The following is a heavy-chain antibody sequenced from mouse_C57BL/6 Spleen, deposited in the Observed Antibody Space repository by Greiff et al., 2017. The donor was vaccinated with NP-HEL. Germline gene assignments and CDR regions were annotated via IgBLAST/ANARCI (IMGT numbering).Heavy chain of an antibody. D-gene: IGHD4-1*01. J-gene: IGHJ2*01. CDR1: GYSFTGYY. Sequence: VQLQQSGPELVKPGASVKISCKASGYSFTGYYMNWVKQSPEKSLEWIGEINPSTGGTTYNQKFKAKATLTVDKSSSTAYMQLKSLTSEDSAVYYCARTLTGAFDYWGQGTTLTVSS. CDR3: ARTLTGAFDY. CDR2: INPSTGGT. V-gene: IGHV1-42*01.